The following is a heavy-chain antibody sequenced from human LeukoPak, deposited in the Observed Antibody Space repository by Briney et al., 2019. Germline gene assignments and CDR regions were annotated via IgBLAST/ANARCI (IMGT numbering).Heavy chain of an antibody. V-gene: IGHV1-2*02. CDR1: GYTLTGYY. Sequence: GASVKVSCKASGYTLTGYYMHWVRQAPGQGLEWMGWINPNSGGTNYAQSFQGRVTMTRDTSISTAYMELSRLRSDDTAVYYCARESMTVAATDYWGQGTLVTVSS. CDR2: INPNSGGT. J-gene: IGHJ4*02. D-gene: IGHD6-19*01. CDR3: ARESMTVAATDY.